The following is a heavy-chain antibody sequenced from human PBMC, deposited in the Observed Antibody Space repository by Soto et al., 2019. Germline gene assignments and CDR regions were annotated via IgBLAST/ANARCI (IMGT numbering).Heavy chain of an antibody. Sequence: SETLSLTCTVSGGAISSSSYYWGWIRQPPGKGLEWIGSIYYSGSTYYNPSLKSRVTISVDTSKNQFSLKLSSVTAADTAVYYCARVGGFWSGEYYMYVWGKGTTVTVSS. J-gene: IGHJ6*03. CDR1: GGAISSSSYY. V-gene: IGHV4-39*01. CDR2: IYYSGST. CDR3: ARVGGFWSGEYYMYV. D-gene: IGHD3-3*01.